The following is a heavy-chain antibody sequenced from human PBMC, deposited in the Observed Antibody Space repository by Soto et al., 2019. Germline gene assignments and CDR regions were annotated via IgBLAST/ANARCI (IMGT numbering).Heavy chain of an antibody. J-gene: IGHJ6*02. CDR3: ARIGVTVTTYYYYYGMDV. D-gene: IGHD4-17*01. Sequence: SETLTLTCTVSGGSISSYYWSWIRQPPGKGLEWIGYIYYSGSTNYNPSLKSRVTISVDTSKNQFSLKLSSVTAADTAVYYCARIGVTVTTYYYYYGMDVWGQGTTVTVSS. V-gene: IGHV4-59*12. CDR1: GGSISSYY. CDR2: IYYSGST.